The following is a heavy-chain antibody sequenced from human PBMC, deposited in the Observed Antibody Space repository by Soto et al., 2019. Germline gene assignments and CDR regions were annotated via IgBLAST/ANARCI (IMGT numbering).Heavy chain of an antibody. J-gene: IGHJ5*02. Sequence: VQLVESGGGVVQPGRSLRLSCAASGFTFSSYAMNWVRQAPGKGLEWVSIISGSGDSTYYADSVKGRFTISRDNTKNTLYLQMNSLRAEDTAVYYCANKFFSGSGSYRGWFDPWGQGTLVTVSS. D-gene: IGHD3-10*01. V-gene: IGHV3-23*04. CDR2: ISGSGDST. CDR3: ANKFFSGSGSYRGWFDP. CDR1: GFTFSSYA.